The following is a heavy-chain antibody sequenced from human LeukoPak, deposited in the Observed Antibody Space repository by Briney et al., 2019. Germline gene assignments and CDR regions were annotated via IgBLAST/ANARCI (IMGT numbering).Heavy chain of an antibody. CDR3: ARMGGYSGYATH. CDR2: INTSGSS. CDR1: GGSISSYY. D-gene: IGHD5-12*01. Sequence: PSETLSLTCTVAGGSISSYYWSWIRQPAGKGLEWIGRINTSGSSNYNPSLRSRVTMSVDTSKNQFSLNLSSVTAADTAVYFCARMGGYSGYATHWGQGTLVTVSS. J-gene: IGHJ4*02. V-gene: IGHV4-4*07.